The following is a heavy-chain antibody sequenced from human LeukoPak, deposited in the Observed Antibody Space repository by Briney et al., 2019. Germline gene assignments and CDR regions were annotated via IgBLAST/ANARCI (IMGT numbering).Heavy chain of an antibody. CDR1: GFTFSSYG. D-gene: IGHD6-19*01. CDR2: IDRDGSET. V-gene: IGHV3-7*01. CDR3: ARLYSTGYYGGPDN. J-gene: IGHJ4*02. Sequence: GGSLRLSCAASGFTFSSYGMHWVRQAPGKGLEWVANIDRDGSETYYVDSVKGRFIISRDNTKKSLYLQMSNLRAEDTAVYYCARLYSTGYYGGPDNWGQGTLVAVSS.